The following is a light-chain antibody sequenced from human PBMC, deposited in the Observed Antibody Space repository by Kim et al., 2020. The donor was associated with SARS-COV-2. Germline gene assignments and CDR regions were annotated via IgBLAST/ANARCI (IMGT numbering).Light chain of an antibody. CDR2: GAS. CDR3: QQYDSSPPWT. V-gene: IGKV3-20*01. J-gene: IGKJ1*01. Sequence: EIVLTQSPGTLSLSPGERATLSCRASQSVSSSYLAWYQQKPGQAPRLLIYGASSRATGIPDRFSGSGSGTDFTLTISRLEPEDVAVYYCQQYDSSPPWTFGQRTKVDIK. CDR1: QSVSSSY.